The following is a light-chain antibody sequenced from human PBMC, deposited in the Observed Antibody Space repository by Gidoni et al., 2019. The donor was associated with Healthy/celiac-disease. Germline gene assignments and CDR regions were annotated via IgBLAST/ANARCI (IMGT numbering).Light chain of an antibody. CDR2: GSA. Sequence: EIVLTQSTGTLALSPGERANLSCRASQSVSSSYLAWYQQKPGQAPRLLIYGSASRATGIPDRFSGSGSGTDFTLTISRLEPEDFAVYYCQQYGSSPRTFGQGTKVEIK. J-gene: IGKJ1*01. CDR1: QSVSSSY. CDR3: QQYGSSPRT. V-gene: IGKV3-20*01.